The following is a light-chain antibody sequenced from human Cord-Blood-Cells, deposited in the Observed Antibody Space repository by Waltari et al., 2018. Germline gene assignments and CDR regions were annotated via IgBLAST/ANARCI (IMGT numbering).Light chain of an antibody. Sequence: EIVLTQSPGTLSLSPGERATLSCRASQSVSSSYLAWYQQEPGQAPRLLIYGASSRATGIPDRFSGSGSGTDFTLTISRLEPEDFAVYYCQQYGSSPGLTFGGGTK. V-gene: IGKV3-20*01. CDR2: GAS. CDR3: QQYGSSPGLT. CDR1: QSVSSSY. J-gene: IGKJ4*01.